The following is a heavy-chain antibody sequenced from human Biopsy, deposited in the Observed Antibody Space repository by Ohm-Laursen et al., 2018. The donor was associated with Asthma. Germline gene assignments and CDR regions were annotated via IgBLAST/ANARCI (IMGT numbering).Heavy chain of an antibody. D-gene: IGHD6-19*01. V-gene: IGHV3-30-3*01. CDR3: AREGVAGTHIED. CDR1: GTHFGSYN. CDR2: ISYDGSSI. Sequence: SLRLSCAAFGTHFGSYNMHWARQAPGKGLEWVAVISYDGSSIYYADSVKGRFTISRDNSKNTLSLQMNSLTAEDTAVYYCAREGVAGTHIEDWGQGTLVTVSS. J-gene: IGHJ4*02.